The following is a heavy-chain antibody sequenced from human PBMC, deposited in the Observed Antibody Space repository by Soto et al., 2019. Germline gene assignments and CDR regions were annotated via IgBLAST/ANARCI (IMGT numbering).Heavy chain of an antibody. Sequence: QVQLVESGGGVLQRGRSLRLSCAASGFTFSNYAIHWVRQAPGKGLEWVAVISFDGNNQYYADSVRGRFTISRDNFNNTLYLHMNSLRAEDTAVYYCARGGIFGVLIIQPFDYWGQGTLVTVSS. CDR1: GFTFSNYA. V-gene: IGHV3-30-3*01. J-gene: IGHJ4*02. D-gene: IGHD3-3*01. CDR3: ARGGIFGVLIIQPFDY. CDR2: ISFDGNNQ.